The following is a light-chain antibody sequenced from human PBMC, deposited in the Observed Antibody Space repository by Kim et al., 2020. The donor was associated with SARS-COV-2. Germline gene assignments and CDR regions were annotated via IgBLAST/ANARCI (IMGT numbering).Light chain of an antibody. CDR1: STDVGGYNY. J-gene: IGLJ1*01. CDR3: SSYTRSSTHI. CDR2: DVS. V-gene: IGLV2-14*03. Sequence: GQSITIPCTGTSTDVGGYNYVSWYQQYHGKAPKLIIYDVSKRPSGVSDAFSGSKSGNTASLIISGLQAEDEADYYCSSYTRSSTHIFGTGTKVTVL.